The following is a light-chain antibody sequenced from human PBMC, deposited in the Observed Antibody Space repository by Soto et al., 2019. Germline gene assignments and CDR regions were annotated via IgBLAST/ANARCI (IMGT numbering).Light chain of an antibody. J-gene: IGLJ2*01. CDR1: NSNIGSNT. CDR3: AAWDDSLNGQV. CDR2: TNN. V-gene: IGLV1-44*01. Sequence: QSVLTQPPSASGTPGQRVTISCSGSNSNIGSNTVNWYQQLPGTAPKLLIYTNNQRPSGVPDRFSGSKSGTSASLAISGLQSEDEDDYYCAAWDDSLNGQVFGGGTKLTVL.